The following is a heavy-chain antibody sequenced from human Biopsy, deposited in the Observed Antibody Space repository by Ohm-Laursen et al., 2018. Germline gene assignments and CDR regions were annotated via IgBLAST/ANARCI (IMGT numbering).Heavy chain of an antibody. Sequence: GTLSLTCAVYGGSFSGYYWSWIRQPPGKGLEWIGEINHRGSTNYNPSIKSRVTISVDTSKNQFSQKLRSVTAADTAVYYCARAVDYYDPYYYYGLDVWGQGTTVTVS. CDR2: INHRGST. CDR1: GGSFSGYY. V-gene: IGHV4-34*01. CDR3: ARAVDYYDPYYYYGLDV. J-gene: IGHJ6*02. D-gene: IGHD3-16*01.